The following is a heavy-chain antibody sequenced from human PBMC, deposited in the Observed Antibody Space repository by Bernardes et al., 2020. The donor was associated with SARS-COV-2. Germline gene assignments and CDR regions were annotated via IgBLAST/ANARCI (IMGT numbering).Heavy chain of an antibody. CDR2: IYSGGST. CDR3: ARGSPPSRWNYWYFDL. D-gene: IGHD1-1*01. V-gene: IGHV3-53*01. CDR1: GFTVSSNY. Sequence: GGSLRLSCAASGFTVSSNYMSWVRQAPGKGLEWVSVIYSGGSTYYADSVKGRFTISRDNSKNTLYLQMNSLRAEDTAVYYCARGSPPSRWNYWYFDLWGRGTLVTVSS. J-gene: IGHJ2*01.